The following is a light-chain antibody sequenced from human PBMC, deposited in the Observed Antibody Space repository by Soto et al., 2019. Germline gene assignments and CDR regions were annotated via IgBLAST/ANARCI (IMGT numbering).Light chain of an antibody. CDR2: KAS. V-gene: IGKV1-5*03. J-gene: IGKJ1*01. Sequence: DIQMTQSPSTLSGSVGDRVTITCRASQTISSWLAWYQQKPGKAPKLLIYKASTLKSGVPSRFSGSGSGTEFTLTISSLQPDAFATYYCQRYNSYSEAFGQGTKVDIK. CDR1: QTISSW. CDR3: QRYNSYSEA.